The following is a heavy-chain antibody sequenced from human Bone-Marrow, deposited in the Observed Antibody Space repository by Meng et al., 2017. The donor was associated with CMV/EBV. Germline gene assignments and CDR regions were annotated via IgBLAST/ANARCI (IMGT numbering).Heavy chain of an antibody. D-gene: IGHD3-22*01. CDR2: VNHRGST. V-gene: IGHV4-34*01. CDR3: ARETPGDYDSSGPVDY. Sequence: GSLRLSCAVYGGSFSGYYWSWIRQPPGKGLEWIGEVNHRGSTNYNPSLMSRVAISVDTSRRQFSLKLSSVTAADTAVYYCARETPGDYDSSGPVDYWGQGTLVTVSS. CDR1: GGSFSGYY. J-gene: IGHJ4*02.